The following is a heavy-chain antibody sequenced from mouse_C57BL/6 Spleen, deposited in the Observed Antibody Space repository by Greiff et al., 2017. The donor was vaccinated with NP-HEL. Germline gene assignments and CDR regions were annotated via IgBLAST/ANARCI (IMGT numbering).Heavy chain of an antibody. D-gene: IGHD1-1*01. CDR1: GYSFTDYN. Sequence: VQLKESGPELVKPGASVKISCKASGYSFTDYNMNWVKQSNGKSLEWIGVINPNYGTTSYNQKFKGKATLTVDQSSSTAYMQLNSLTSEDSAVYYCARGGYYGSSPSYWYFDVWGTGTTVTVSS. J-gene: IGHJ1*03. CDR3: ARGGYYGSSPSYWYFDV. V-gene: IGHV1-39*01. CDR2: INPNYGTT.